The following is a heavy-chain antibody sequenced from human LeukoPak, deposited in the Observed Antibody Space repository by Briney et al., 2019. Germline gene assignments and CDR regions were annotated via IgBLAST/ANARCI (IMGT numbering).Heavy chain of an antibody. CDR2: IRSSGSNI. J-gene: IGHJ4*02. Sequence: PGGSLRLSCAASGFTFSSYEMNWVRQAPGKGLESVSNIRSSGSNIYYADSVKGRFTISRDNAKNSLYLQMNSLRAEDTAVYYGERHSRGRWYVFDYWEEGTLVSVSS. V-gene: IGHV3-48*03. CDR3: ERHSRGRWYVFDY. CDR1: GFTFSSYE. D-gene: IGHD6-13*01.